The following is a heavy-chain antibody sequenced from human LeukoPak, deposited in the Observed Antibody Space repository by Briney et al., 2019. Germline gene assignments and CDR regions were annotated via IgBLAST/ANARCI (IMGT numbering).Heavy chain of an antibody. V-gene: IGHV4-39*07. CDR1: GGSISSSPYY. Sequence: KPSETLSPTCTVSGGSISSSPYYWGWIRQPPGKGLEWIGSIYYSGTAHYSPSLESRVTISVDTSKNQFSLKLASVPAADTAIYYCAKGAGGFSYYNWFDPWGQGTLVTVSS. J-gene: IGHJ5*02. D-gene: IGHD5-18*01. CDR2: IYYSGTA. CDR3: AKGAGGFSYYNWFDP.